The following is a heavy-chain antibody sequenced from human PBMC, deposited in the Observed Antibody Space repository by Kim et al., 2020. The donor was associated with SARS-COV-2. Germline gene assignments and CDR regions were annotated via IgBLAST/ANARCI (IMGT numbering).Heavy chain of an antibody. CDR2: IDSDGSGT. Sequence: GGSLRLSCAASGFNATDYWMYWVRQGPGKGLVWVSRIDSDGSGTKYADSVKGRFTISRDDAKNTVYLQMDSLRAEDTAVYFCGRALVKRAGSRRAGYLFPGMDVWGQGTTVAVSS. CDR3: GRALVKRAGSRRAGYLFPGMDV. V-gene: IGHV3-74*01. D-gene: IGHD3-10*01. CDR1: GFNATDYW. J-gene: IGHJ6*02.